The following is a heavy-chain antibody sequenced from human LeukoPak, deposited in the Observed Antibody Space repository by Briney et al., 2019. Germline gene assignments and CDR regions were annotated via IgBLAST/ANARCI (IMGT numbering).Heavy chain of an antibody. J-gene: IGHJ4*02. D-gene: IGHD3-22*01. CDR3: ARPRHDSSGYYGY. CDR2: IQYDGSNE. Sequence: GGSLRLSCAASRFTFSSYGMHWVRQAPGKGLEWVAYIQYDGSNEQYADSVKGRFTISRDNSKNTLYLQMGSLRAEDMAVYYCARPRHDSSGYYGYWGQGTLVTVSS. V-gene: IGHV3-30*19. CDR1: RFTFSSYG.